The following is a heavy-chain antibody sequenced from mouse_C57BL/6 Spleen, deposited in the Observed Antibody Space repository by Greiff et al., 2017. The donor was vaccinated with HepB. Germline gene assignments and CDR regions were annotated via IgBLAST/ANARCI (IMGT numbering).Heavy chain of an antibody. D-gene: IGHD2-12*01. Sequence: VQLQQSGAELVKPGASVKISCKASGYAFSSYWMNWVKQRPGKGLEWIGQIYPGDGDTNYNGKFKGKATLTADKSSSTAYMQLSSLTSEDSAVYFCASGYSPYAMDYWGQGTSVTVSS. CDR1: GYAFSSYW. CDR2: IYPGDGDT. J-gene: IGHJ4*01. CDR3: ASGYSPYAMDY. V-gene: IGHV1-80*01.